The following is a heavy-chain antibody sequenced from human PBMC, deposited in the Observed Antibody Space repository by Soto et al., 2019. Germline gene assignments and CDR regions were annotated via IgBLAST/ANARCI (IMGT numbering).Heavy chain of an antibody. V-gene: IGHV4-39*01. J-gene: IGHJ6*02. CDR3: ARLNGYCISTYCHGYYGMDV. Sequence: SETLSLTCTVSGGSVSSSSYSWGWIRQPPGKGLEWIGTIYSSENTYYNPSLMSRVTISVDTSKNQFSLKLSSVTAADTAVYYCARLNGYCISTYCHGYYGMDVWGQGTTVTVSS. D-gene: IGHD2-2*01. CDR2: IYSSENT. CDR1: GGSVSSSSYS.